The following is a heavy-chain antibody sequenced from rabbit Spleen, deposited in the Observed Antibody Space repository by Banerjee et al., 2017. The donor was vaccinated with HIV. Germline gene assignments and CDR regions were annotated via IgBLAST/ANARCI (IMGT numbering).Heavy chain of an antibody. D-gene: IGHD8-1*01. CDR1: GFSFSAGYY. CDR2: IDAGSSGFT. V-gene: IGHV1S45*01. CDR3: ARDTASSFSSYGMDL. J-gene: IGHJ6*01. Sequence: QEQLVESGGDLVKPGASLTLTCTASGFSFSAGYYMCWVRQAPGKGLEWIACIDAGSSGFTYFATWAKGRFTISKTSSTTVTLEMTRLTAADTATYFCARDTASSFSSYGMDLWGPGTLVTVS.